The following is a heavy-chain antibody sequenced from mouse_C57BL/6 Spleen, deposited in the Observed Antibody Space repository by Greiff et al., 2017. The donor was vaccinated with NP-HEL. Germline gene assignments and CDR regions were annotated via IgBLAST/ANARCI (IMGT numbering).Heavy chain of an antibody. J-gene: IGHJ4*01. CDR3: ARGRLRYAMDY. Sequence: QVQLQQPGAELVKPGASVKLSCKASGYTFTSYWMHWVKQRPGHGLEWIGMIHPNSGSTNYNEKFKSKATLTVDKSSSTAYMQLSSLTSEDSAVYYCARGRLRYAMDYWGQGTSVTVSS. CDR1: GYTFTSYW. CDR2: IHPNSGST. V-gene: IGHV1-64*01.